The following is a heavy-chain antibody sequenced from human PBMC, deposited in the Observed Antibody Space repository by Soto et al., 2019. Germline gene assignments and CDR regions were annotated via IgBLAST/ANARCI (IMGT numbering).Heavy chain of an antibody. CDR1: GFSLTTSGVG. D-gene: IGHD3-16*01. Sequence: QITLKESGPTLVKSTQTLTLTCTFSGFSLTTSGVGVGWIRQPPGKALEWLALIYWDDDKRYSPSLKSRLTIPKDTSNNQVVLMMTNMDPVDTATYYCAHSLGEDWFDPGGQGTLVTFSS. CDR3: AHSLGEDWFDP. CDR2: IYWDDDK. V-gene: IGHV2-5*02. J-gene: IGHJ5*02.